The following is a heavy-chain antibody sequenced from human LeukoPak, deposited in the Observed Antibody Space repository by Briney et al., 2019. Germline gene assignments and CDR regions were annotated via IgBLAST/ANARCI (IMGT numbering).Heavy chain of an antibody. CDR3: ARRARETGYSSSWYSYYFDY. D-gene: IGHD6-13*01. J-gene: IGHJ4*02. Sequence: GESLKISCKGSGYSFTSYWIGWVRQIPGKGLEWMGIIYPGDSDTRYSPSFQGQVTISADKSISTAYLQWSSLKASDTAMYYCARRARETGYSSSWYSYYFDYWGQGTLVTVSS. CDR2: IYPGDSDT. CDR1: GYSFTSYW. V-gene: IGHV5-51*01.